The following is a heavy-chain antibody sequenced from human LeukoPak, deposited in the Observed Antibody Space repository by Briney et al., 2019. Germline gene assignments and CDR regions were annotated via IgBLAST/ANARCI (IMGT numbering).Heavy chain of an antibody. J-gene: IGHJ4*02. Sequence: GSLRLSCAASGFTFSSYAMSWVRQAPGKGLEWIGEINHSGSTNYNPSLKSRVTISVDTSKNQFSLKLSSVTAADTAVYYCARWVHYGYEPRLDYWGQGTLVTVSS. D-gene: IGHD5-18*01. CDR3: ARWVHYGYEPRLDY. V-gene: IGHV4-34*01. CDR1: GFTFSSYA. CDR2: INHSGST.